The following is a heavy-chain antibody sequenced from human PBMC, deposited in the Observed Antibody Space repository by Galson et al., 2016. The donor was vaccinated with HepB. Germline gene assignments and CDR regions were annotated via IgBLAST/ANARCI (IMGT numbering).Heavy chain of an antibody. V-gene: IGHV3-9*01. CDR1: GFKFEEFA. CDR3: AKDQGSGLGSAVGGRGMDV. CDR2: ISWNSAGI. Sequence: SLRLSCAVSGFKFEEFAMHWVRQVPGKGLEWVAGISWNSAGIGYADSVKGRFTISRDNAKNSLYVQMNSLRAEDSALYYCAKDQGSGLGSAVGGRGMDVWGQGTTVIVSS. D-gene: IGHD3-10*01. J-gene: IGHJ6*02.